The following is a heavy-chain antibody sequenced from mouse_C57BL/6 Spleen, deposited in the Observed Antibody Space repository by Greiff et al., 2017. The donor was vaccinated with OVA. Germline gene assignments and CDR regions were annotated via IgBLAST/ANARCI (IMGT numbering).Heavy chain of an antibody. CDR1: GYTFTSYW. V-gene: IGHV1-5*01. CDR2: INPGNSDT. Sequence: EVQLQQSGTVLARPGASVKMSCKTSGYTFTSYWMHWVKQRPGQGREWIGAINPGNSDTSYNQKFKGKAKLTAVTSASTAYMELSSLTNEDSAVYYCTGSSYYGYDGYFDVWGTGTTVTVSS. CDR3: TGSSYYGYDGYFDV. J-gene: IGHJ1*03. D-gene: IGHD2-2*01.